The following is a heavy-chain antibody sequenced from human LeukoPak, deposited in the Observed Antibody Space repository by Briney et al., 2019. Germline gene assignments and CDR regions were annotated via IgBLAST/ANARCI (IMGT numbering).Heavy chain of an antibody. J-gene: IGHJ4*02. V-gene: IGHV4-59*01. CDR3: AISYSSWHFDY. D-gene: IGHD6-13*01. CDR1: GGSMSSYY. Sequence: SETLSLTCYVSGGSMSSYYCSWTRQPPGKGLEWIGYIYDSGSTNYNPSLKSRVTISVDTSKNQFSLKLTSVIAADTAVYYCAISYSSWHFDYWGQGTLATVSS. CDR2: IYDSGST.